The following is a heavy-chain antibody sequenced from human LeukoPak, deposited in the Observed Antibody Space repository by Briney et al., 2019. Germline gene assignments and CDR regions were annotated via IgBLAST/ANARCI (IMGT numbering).Heavy chain of an antibody. CDR1: GYTFTSYA. Sequence: ASVKVSCKASGYTFTSYALHWVRRAPGQSLEWMGWSSAGNGNTKYPQEFQGRVTITRDTSASTAYMELSSLTSEDTAVYYCARAPPRGDSNGWYYFDYWGQGTLVTVSS. D-gene: IGHD6-13*01. J-gene: IGHJ4*02. V-gene: IGHV1-3*02. CDR2: SSAGNGNT. CDR3: ARAPPRGDSNGWYYFDY.